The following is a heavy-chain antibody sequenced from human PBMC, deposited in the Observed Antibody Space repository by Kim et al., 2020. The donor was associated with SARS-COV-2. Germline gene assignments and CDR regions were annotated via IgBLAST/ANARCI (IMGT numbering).Heavy chain of an antibody. CDR3: ARENINCGGDCYDY. D-gene: IGHD2-21*01. V-gene: IGHV3-48*03. Sequence: GGSLRLSCAASGFTFSNYEFNWVRQAPGKGLEWISYIGTSGNNIYYAHSVKGRFTVSRDSAKNSLYLQMDSLRDEDSAVYYCARENINCGGDCYDYWGQG. CDR1: GFTFSNYE. CDR2: IGTSGNNI. J-gene: IGHJ4*02.